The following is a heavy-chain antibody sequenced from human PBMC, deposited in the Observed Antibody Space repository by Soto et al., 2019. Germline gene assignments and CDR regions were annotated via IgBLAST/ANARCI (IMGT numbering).Heavy chain of an antibody. CDR3: AVQVATIGTTVDYGMDV. Sequence: QVQLVQSGAEVKKPGSSVKVSCKASGGTFSSYAISWVRQAPGQGLEWMGGIIPIFGTANYAQKFQGRVTITADESTRTAYMELSSLRSEDTAVYYCAVQVATIGTTVDYGMDVWGQGTTVTVSS. J-gene: IGHJ6*02. V-gene: IGHV1-69*01. CDR1: GGTFSSYA. CDR2: IIPIFGTA. D-gene: IGHD5-12*01.